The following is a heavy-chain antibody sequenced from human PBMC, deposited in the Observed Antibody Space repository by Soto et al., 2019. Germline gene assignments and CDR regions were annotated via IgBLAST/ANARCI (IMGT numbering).Heavy chain of an antibody. Sequence: QVQLVQSGAEVKKPGASVRVSCKSSGYPFTHYGITWIRQAPGQGLEWMGWISPFNGNTNYGQTLQGRVTLTTETSTSTVYMELRSLRSDDTAVYYCERDQSFDRTYYYGIDVWGQGTTVTVSS. V-gene: IGHV1-18*01. J-gene: IGHJ6*02. D-gene: IGHD3-10*01. CDR2: ISPFNGNT. CDR1: GYPFTHYG. CDR3: ERDQSFDRTYYYGIDV.